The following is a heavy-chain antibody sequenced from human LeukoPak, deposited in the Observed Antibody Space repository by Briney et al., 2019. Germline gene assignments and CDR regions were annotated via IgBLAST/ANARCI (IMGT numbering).Heavy chain of an antibody. CDR1: GFTFDDYA. CDR3: AKGRDKYQLLSKNWFDP. J-gene: IGHJ5*02. CDR2: TSWNSGSI. D-gene: IGHD2-2*01. Sequence: GGSLRLSCAASGFTFDDYAMHWVRQAPGKGLEWVSGTSWNSGSIGYADSVKGRFTISRDNAKNSLYLQMNSLRAEDTALYYCAKGRDKYQLLSKNWFDPWGQGTLVTVSS. V-gene: IGHV3-9*01.